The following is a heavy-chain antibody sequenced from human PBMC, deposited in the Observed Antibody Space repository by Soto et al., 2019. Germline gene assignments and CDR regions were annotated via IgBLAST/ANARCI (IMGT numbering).Heavy chain of an antibody. CDR1: GFTFSSYA. D-gene: IGHD1-20*01. Sequence: GGSLRLSCAASGFTFSSYAMSWVRQAPGKGLEWVSAISGSGGSTYYADSVKGRFTISRDNSKNTLYLQMNSLRSEDTAVYYCARAGGGYNWASFPPPVYYFDYWGQGTLVTVSS. V-gene: IGHV3-23*01. J-gene: IGHJ4*02. CDR3: ARAGGGYNWASFPPPVYYFDY. CDR2: ISGSGGST.